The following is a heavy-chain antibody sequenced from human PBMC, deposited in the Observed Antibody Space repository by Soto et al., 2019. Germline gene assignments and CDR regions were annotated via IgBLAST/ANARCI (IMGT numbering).Heavy chain of an antibody. Sequence: EGQLVEFGGGLVKPGGSLRLSCAASGFSFSIYSYNWVRQAPGKGLEWLSYISPAGSSIYYADSVKGRFTISRDSARDSVYLQMNSLRAEDTAGYYCAKERGGSGAFDMWGQGTMVTVSS. CDR3: AKERGGSGAFDM. J-gene: IGHJ3*02. V-gene: IGHV3-48*01. D-gene: IGHD3-10*01. CDR2: ISPAGSSI. CDR1: GFSFSIYS.